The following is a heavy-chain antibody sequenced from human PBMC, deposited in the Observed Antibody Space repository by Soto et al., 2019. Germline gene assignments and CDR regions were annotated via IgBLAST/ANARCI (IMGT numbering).Heavy chain of an antibody. V-gene: IGHV4-31*03. J-gene: IGHJ5*02. CDR3: AKDPSPQPTTVVTPGWFDP. D-gene: IGHD4-17*01. Sequence: QVQLQESGPGLVKPSQTLSLTCTVSGGSIRSGGYYWSWIRQPPGKGLEWIGYIYYTGSTYYNPSLKSRLTISVDTSKNQFSLKLSSVTAADTAVYYCAKDPSPQPTTVVTPGWFDPWGQGILVTVSS. CDR1: GGSIRSGGYY. CDR2: IYYTGST.